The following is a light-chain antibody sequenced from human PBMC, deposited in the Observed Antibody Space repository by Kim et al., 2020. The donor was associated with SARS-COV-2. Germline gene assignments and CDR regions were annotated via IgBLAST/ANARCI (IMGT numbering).Light chain of an antibody. CDR1: VLAKKY. CDR3: YSVADNNWV. Sequence: SYELTQPSSVSVSPGQTARITCPGDVLAKKYARWFQQKPGQAPVLVIYKDSERPSGIPARFSGSSSGTTVTLTISGAQVEDEADYYCYSVADNNWV. V-gene: IGLV3-27*01. CDR2: KDS. J-gene: IGLJ3*02.